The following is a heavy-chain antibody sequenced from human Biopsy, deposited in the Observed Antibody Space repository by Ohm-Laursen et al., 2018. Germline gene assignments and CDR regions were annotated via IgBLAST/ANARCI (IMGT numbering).Heavy chain of an antibody. CDR2: NIPILGTG. D-gene: IGHD3-9*01. CDR1: GGTFSNYG. CDR3: ATKLTGYFHH. Sequence: SSVKVSCKAPGGTFSNYGFNWVRQAPGQGLEWLGGNIPILGTGNYAQKFQDRVTVAADTSTSTATMELRSLRSGDTAVYYCATKLTGYFHHWGQGTLVIVSS. J-gene: IGHJ1*01. V-gene: IGHV1-69*06.